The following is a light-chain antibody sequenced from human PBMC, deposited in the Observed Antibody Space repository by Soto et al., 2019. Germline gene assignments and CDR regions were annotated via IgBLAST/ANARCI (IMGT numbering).Light chain of an antibody. J-gene: IGKJ4*01. CDR3: QQYHDWPPLT. V-gene: IGKV3-15*01. CDR2: SAS. CDR1: QSISSN. Sequence: EIVMTQSPATLSASPGQRVTLSCRASQSISSNLAWYQQKPGQPPRLLFYSASARATGTSARFSASESGTEFSLTISSLQSEDGAIYYCQQYHDWPPLTFGGGTKVQIK.